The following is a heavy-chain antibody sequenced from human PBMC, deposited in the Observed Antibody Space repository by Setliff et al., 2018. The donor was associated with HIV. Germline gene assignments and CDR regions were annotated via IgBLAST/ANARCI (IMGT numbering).Heavy chain of an antibody. CDR1: GYSISSGYY. V-gene: IGHV4-38-2*02. CDR3: ARERAGYFQH. J-gene: IGHJ1*01. D-gene: IGHD3-10*01. Sequence: SESLSLTCAVSGYSISSGYYWAWIRQPPGKGLEWIASIYHSGITYYNPSLTSRVTISLDTSKNQFSLKLSSVTAADTAVYYCARERAGYFQHWGQGTLVTVSS. CDR2: IYHSGIT.